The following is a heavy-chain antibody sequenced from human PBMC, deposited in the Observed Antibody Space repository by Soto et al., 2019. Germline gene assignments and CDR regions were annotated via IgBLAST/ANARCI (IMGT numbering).Heavy chain of an antibody. D-gene: IGHD3-10*01. CDR1: GCTFTSYG. J-gene: IGHJ6*02. CDR3: ASNYLYYYGSGNTNYYGMDV. CDR2: ISGHNGNT. Sequence: QVQLVQSGAEVKKPGASVKVSCKASGCTFTSYGISWVRQAPGQGLEWMGWISGHNGNTNYAKNLKGRVTMTTDTSTGTVYRELRSLRSDDTNVYYCASNYLYYYGSGNTNYYGMDVWGQGTTVTVSS. V-gene: IGHV1-18*01.